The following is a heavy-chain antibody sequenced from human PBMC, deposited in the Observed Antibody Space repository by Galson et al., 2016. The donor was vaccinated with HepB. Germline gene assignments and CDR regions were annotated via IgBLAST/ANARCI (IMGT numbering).Heavy chain of an antibody. V-gene: IGHV3-21*01. CDR3: ARDKSFYYYGMDV. Sequence: SLRLSCAAPGFTFRAYTMNWVRQAPGKGLQWVSSISSGSRHISNADSVKGRFTISRDNSKNTLYLQLNSLRAEDTAVYYCARDKSFYYYGMDVWGQGTTVTVSS. CDR2: ISSGSRHI. CDR1: GFTFRAYT. J-gene: IGHJ6*02.